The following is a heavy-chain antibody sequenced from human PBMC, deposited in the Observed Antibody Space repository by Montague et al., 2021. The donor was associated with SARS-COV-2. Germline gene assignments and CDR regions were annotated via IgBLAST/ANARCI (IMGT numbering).Heavy chain of an antibody. D-gene: IGHD6-6*01. CDR1: GGSISTSNW. CDR3: ARFSGIAVRRPFDY. Sequence: SETLSLTCAVSGGSISTSNWCNWVRQPPGKGLEWIGQIYHNGTSNYKPSLKSRVTISVDKSKNQFYLRLSSVTAADTAVYYCARFSGIAVRRPFDYWGQGTLVTVSS. V-gene: IGHV4-4*02. CDR2: IYHNGTS. J-gene: IGHJ4*02.